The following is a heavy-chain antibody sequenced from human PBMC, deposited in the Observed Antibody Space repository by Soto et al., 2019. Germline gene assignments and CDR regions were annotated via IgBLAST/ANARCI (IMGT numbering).Heavy chain of an antibody. CDR1: GLSITDSEMG. V-gene: IGHV2-26*01. J-gene: IGHJ5*02. CDR3: ARRHLAVAVSPWFDP. CDR2: IDSSGEK. Sequence: QVTLTESGPVLVKPTETLTLRCTVSGLSITDSEMGVSWIRQPPVQPLEWLAHIDSSGEKSYRTFLKSRLAISNDTSKSQIVLTMTNMDPADTATYYCARRHLAVAVSPWFDPWGQGIPVTVSS. D-gene: IGHD6-19*01.